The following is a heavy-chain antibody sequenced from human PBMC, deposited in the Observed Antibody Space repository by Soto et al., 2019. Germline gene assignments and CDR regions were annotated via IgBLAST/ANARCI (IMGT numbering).Heavy chain of an antibody. D-gene: IGHD3-10*01. CDR2: IYYSGST. CDR1: GGSISSYY. CDR3: ARGLTYPELGMDV. J-gene: IGHJ6*02. Sequence: ASETLSLTCTVSGGSISSYYWSWIRQPPGKGLEWIGYIYYSGSTNYNPSLKSRVTISVDTSKNQFSLKLSSVTAADTAVYYCARGLTYPELGMDVWGQGTTVTVSS. V-gene: IGHV4-59*01.